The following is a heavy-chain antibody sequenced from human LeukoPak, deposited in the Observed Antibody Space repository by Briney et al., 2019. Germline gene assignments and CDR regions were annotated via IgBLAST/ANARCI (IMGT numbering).Heavy chain of an antibody. CDR1: GYTFTGYY. Sequence: ASVKVSCKASGYTFTGYYIHWVRQAPGQGLEWMGIINPSGGRTTYTQKFQGRVTMTRDTSTSTVYMDLSSLRSEDTAVYFCARAPRAAAGFDYWGQGTLVTVSS. J-gene: IGHJ4*02. V-gene: IGHV1-46*01. CDR2: INPSGGRT. CDR3: ARAPRAAAGFDY. D-gene: IGHD6-13*01.